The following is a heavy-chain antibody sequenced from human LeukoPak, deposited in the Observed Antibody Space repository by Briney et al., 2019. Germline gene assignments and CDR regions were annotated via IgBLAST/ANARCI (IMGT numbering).Heavy chain of an antibody. D-gene: IGHD6-13*01. J-gene: IGHJ3*02. CDR3: ARRFVGYDSSWGASDI. Sequence: SETLSLTCTVSGGSISSGGYYWSWIRQPPGKGLEWIGYIYYSGSTNYNPSLKSRVTISVDMSKNQFSLKLSSVTAADTAVYYCARRFVGYDSSWGASDIWGLGTMVTVSS. V-gene: IGHV4-61*08. CDR1: GGSISSGGYY. CDR2: IYYSGST.